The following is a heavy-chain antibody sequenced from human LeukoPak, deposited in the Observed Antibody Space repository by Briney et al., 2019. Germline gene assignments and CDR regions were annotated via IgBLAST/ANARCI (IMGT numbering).Heavy chain of an antibody. V-gene: IGHV1-69*01. J-gene: IGHJ6*04. D-gene: IGHD2-15*01. CDR3: ARESVAVDIVVVVAAYGMDA. CDR2: FVTSVGAA. Sequence: SVKVCCKASGGSFSSYGIGWVRQGPGQGLEWVGGFVTSVGAANYAQEFQGRGTITADESTSTAYMELSSLSSEDTAVYYCARESVAVDIVVVVAAYGMDAWGKGTTVTVSS. CDR1: GGSFSSYG.